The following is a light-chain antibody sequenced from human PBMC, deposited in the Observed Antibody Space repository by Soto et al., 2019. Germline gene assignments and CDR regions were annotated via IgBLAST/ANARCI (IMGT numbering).Light chain of an antibody. V-gene: IGKV3-15*01. Sequence: EIEVTQSPVTLSMSPGERATLSCRASQNVRINIAWDQQKAGQPPRLLIYGAVTRAAGIPDRFSASGSGTEFTLTISSLQSEDFAVYFCQEYSNWPALTFGGGTKVDIK. J-gene: IGKJ4*01. CDR1: QNVRIN. CDR2: GAV. CDR3: QEYSNWPALT.